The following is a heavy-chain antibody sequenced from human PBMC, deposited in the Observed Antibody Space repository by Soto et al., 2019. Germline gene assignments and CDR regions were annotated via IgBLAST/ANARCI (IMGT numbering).Heavy chain of an antibody. Sequence: SETLSLTCTVSGGSISSSSYYWGWIRQPPGKGLEWIGSIYYSGSTYYNPSLKSRVTISVDTSKNQFSLKLSSVTAADTAVYYCARNPPRYSSTRYGYFDYWGQGTLVTVSS. CDR1: GGSISSSSYY. V-gene: IGHV4-39*01. D-gene: IGHD6-13*01. CDR2: IYYSGST. CDR3: ARNPPRYSSTRYGYFDY. J-gene: IGHJ4*02.